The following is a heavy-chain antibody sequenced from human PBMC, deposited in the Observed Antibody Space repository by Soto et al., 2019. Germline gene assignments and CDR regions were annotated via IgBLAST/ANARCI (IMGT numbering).Heavy chain of an antibody. V-gene: IGHV4-39*01. CDR2: IYYSGST. D-gene: IGHD3-22*01. CDR3: ARHSYYDSSGYSPFDY. Sequence: SETLSLTCTVSGGSISSSSYYWGWIRQPPGKGLEWIGSIYYSGSTYYNPSLKSRVTISVDTSKNQFSLKLSSVTAADTAVYYCARHSYYDSSGYSPFDYWGQGTLVTVSS. CDR1: GGSISSSSYY. J-gene: IGHJ4*02.